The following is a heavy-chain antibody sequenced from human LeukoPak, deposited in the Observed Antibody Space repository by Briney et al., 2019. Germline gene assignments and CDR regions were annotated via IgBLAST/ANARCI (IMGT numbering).Heavy chain of an antibody. J-gene: IGHJ4*02. V-gene: IGHV1-2*02. Sequence: GASVKVSCKASGYTFTAQYMHWVRQAPGQGLEWMGWINPNNGDTKYAQSFLGRVTMTRDTSTTTAYMELSSLRSDDTAVYYCARAPVTIFGVVTPDYWGQGTLVTVSS. CDR2: INPNNGDT. CDR1: GYTFTAQY. D-gene: IGHD3-3*01. CDR3: ARAPVTIFGVVTPDY.